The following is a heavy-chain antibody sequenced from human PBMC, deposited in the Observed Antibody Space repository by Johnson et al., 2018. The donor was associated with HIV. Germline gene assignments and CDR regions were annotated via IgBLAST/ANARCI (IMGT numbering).Heavy chain of an antibody. V-gene: IGHV3-20*04. CDR2: INWDGTYT. CDR1: GFTFDDYG. J-gene: IGHJ3*02. Sequence: VQLVESGGGVVRPGGSLRLSCVASGFTFDDYGMSWVSQAPGKGLEWVSGINWDGTYTGYADSVKGRFTISRDNSKNTLYLQMNSLRAEDTAVYYCGGSYYYDSSGYYARNAFDIWGQGTMVTVSS. CDR3: GGSYYYDSSGYYARNAFDI. D-gene: IGHD3-22*01.